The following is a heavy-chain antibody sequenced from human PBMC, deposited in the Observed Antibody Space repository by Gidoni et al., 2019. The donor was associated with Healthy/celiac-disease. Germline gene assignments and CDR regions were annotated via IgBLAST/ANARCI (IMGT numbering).Heavy chain of an antibody. CDR2: IIPIFGTA. J-gene: IGHJ4*02. CDR3: ARPSSSGFLYYFDY. Sequence: QVQLVQSGAEVKKPGSSVKFSCKASGGTVSSYAISCVRQAPGQGLEWMGEIIPIFGTANYAQKFQGRVTITADESTSTAYMELSSLRSEDTAVYYCARPSSSGFLYYFDYWGQGTLVTVSS. D-gene: IGHD6-6*01. CDR1: GGTVSSYA. V-gene: IGHV1-69*01.